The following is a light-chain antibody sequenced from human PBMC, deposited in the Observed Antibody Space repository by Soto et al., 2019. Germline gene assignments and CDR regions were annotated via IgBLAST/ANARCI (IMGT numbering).Light chain of an antibody. Sequence: TQSPSPLSASVGDRLTITCRASQSVSSYLAWYQQKPGQAPRLLIYDASNRATGIPARFSGSGSGTDFTLTISSLEPEDFAVYYCQQRSNWPPITFGQGTRLEI. V-gene: IGKV3-11*01. CDR3: QQRSNWPPIT. CDR2: DAS. CDR1: QSVSSY. J-gene: IGKJ5*01.